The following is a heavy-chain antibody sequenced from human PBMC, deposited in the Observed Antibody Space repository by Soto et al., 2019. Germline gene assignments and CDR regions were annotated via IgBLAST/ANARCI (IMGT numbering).Heavy chain of an antibody. CDR1: GFTFNSYP. CDR2: ISYDGSNK. V-gene: IGHV3-30-3*01. D-gene: IGHD6-6*01. J-gene: IGHJ6*02. Sequence: VGSLRLSCAASGFTFNSYPMHWVRQAPGKGLEWVAVISYDGSNKYYVDSVKGRFIISRDNSKNTLYLQMNSLRPEDTAVYYCARVPLYSSSSRDYYYYGMDVWGQGTTVTVSS. CDR3: ARVPLYSSSSRDYYYYGMDV.